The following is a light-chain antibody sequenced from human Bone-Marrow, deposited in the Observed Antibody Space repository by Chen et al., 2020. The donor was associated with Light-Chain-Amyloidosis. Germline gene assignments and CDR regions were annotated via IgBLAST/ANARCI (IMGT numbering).Light chain of an antibody. V-gene: IGKV1-39*01. CDR1: QNIMSS. CDR2: TAS. CDR3: QQSYSSPT. J-gene: IGKJ4*01. Sequence: DIHMTQSPSSLSVSVGGRVTITCRTSQNIMSSLSWYQQKPGHAPKLLIYTASTLQSGVPSRFSGSCYGTDFTLTITSVQPDDFATYYCQQSYSSPTFGGGTKVEIK.